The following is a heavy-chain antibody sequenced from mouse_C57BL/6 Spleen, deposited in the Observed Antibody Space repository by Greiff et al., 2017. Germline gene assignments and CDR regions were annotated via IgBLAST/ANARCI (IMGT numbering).Heavy chain of an antibody. CDR2: ISSGGSYT. CDR3: ARHPNWDFDY. CDR1: GFTFSSYG. V-gene: IGHV5-6*01. J-gene: IGHJ2*01. D-gene: IGHD4-1*01. Sequence: EVHLVESGGDLVKPGGSLKLSCAASGFTFSSYGMSWVRQTPDKRLEWVATISSGGSYTYYPDSVKGRFTISRDHAKNTLYLQMSSLKSEDTAMYYCARHPNWDFDYWGQGTTLTVSS.